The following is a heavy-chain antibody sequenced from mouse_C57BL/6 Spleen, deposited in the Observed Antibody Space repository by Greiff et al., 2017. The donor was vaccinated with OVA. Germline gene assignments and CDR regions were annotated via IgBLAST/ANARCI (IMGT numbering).Heavy chain of an antibody. J-gene: IGHJ2*01. CDR3: ARREIAPDWFDY. D-gene: IGHD4-1*01. CDR1: GYTFTSYW. CDR2: IDPSDSYT. V-gene: IGHV1-69*01. Sequence: QVQLQQSGAELVMPGASVKLSCTASGYTFTSYWMHWVKQRPGQGLEWIGEIDPSDSYTNYNQKFKGKSTLTADKSSSTAYMQLSSLTSEDSAVYYSARREIAPDWFDYWGQGTTLTVSA.